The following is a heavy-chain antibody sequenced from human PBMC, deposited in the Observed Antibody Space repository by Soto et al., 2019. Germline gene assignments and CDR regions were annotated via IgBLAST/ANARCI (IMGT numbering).Heavy chain of an antibody. CDR1: GGTFSSYA. Sequence: QVPLVQSGAEVKKPGSSVKVSCKASGGTFSSYAISWVRQAPGQGLEWMGGIIPIFGTANYAQKFQGRVTITADESTSTAYMELSSLRSEDTAVYYCARDRVIAAAGTEGFDYWGQGTLVTVSS. D-gene: IGHD6-13*01. J-gene: IGHJ4*02. CDR2: IIPIFGTA. V-gene: IGHV1-69*01. CDR3: ARDRVIAAAGTEGFDY.